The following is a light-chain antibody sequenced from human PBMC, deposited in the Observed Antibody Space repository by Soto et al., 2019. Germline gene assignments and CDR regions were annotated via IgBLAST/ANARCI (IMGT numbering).Light chain of an antibody. CDR1: QSVSSNY. CDR3: QHYGSSPRT. Sequence: ESVLTQSPGTLSLSPGERATLSCRASQSVSSNYLAWYQQRPGQAPRLLIYGASSRATGIPDRFSGSGSGTDFTLPISRLEPEDFAVYYCQHYGSSPRTFGQGTKLEI. V-gene: IGKV3-20*01. J-gene: IGKJ2*02. CDR2: GAS.